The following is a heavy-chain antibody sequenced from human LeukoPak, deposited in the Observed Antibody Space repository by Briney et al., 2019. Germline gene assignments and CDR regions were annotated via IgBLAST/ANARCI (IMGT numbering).Heavy chain of an antibody. V-gene: IGHV3-30*04. Sequence: PGGSLRLSCAASGFAFSSHAMHWVRQAPGKGLEGVAVISYDENTKYYADSVKGRFTIPRDNSRNTLYLQMNSLRAHDTALYSCARDLYSSSSVNWFDPWGQGTLVTVSS. J-gene: IGHJ5*02. CDR3: ARDLYSSSSVNWFDP. CDR2: ISYDENTK. CDR1: GFAFSSHA. D-gene: IGHD6-6*01.